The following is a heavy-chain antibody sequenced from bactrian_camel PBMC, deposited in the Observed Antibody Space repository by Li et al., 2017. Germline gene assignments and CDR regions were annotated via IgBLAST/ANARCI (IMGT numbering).Heavy chain of an antibody. CDR3: AADFRGPYDYCRGSWSTSDY. V-gene: IGHV3S53*01. Sequence: HVQLVESGGGSVQAGGSLRLSCAASGYIYNANWLGWFRQAPGKEREGVAAIYTNGGTSAYTDSVKGRFTISEDNAKNTVYLHMNSLKTEDTAVYYCAADFRGPYDYCRGSWSTSDYWGQGTQVTVS. CDR1: GYIYNANW. J-gene: IGHJ4*01. CDR2: IYTNGGTS. D-gene: IGHD3*01.